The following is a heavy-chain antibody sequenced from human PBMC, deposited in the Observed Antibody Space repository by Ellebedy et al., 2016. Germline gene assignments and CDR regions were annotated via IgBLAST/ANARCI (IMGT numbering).Heavy chain of an antibody. D-gene: IGHD6-13*01. V-gene: IGHV1-18*04. CDR3: ARDSRSSWPPTFWAY. CDR1: GYTFTNYG. CDR2: ISGYTGNT. Sequence: ASVKVSCKASGYTFTNYGISWVRQAPGQGLEWLGWISGYTGNTNYGAKIQGSATMTTDTSTSTAYMELRSLRSDETAVYYCARDSRSSWPPTFWAYWGQGTLVTVSS. J-gene: IGHJ4*02.